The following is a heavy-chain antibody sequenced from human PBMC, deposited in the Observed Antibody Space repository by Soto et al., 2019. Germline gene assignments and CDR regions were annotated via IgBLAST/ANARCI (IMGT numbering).Heavy chain of an antibody. J-gene: IGHJ4*02. V-gene: IGHV4-34*01. Sequence: SETLSLTCAVYGGSFSGYYWSWIRQPPGKGLEWIGEINHSGSTNYNPSLKSRVTISVDTSKNQFSLKLSSVTAADTAVYYCARQIIAVAGYYFDYWGQGTLVTVSS. D-gene: IGHD6-19*01. CDR2: INHSGST. CDR1: GGSFSGYY. CDR3: ARQIIAVAGYYFDY.